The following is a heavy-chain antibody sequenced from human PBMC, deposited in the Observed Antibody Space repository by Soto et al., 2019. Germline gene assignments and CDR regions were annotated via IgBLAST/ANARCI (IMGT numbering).Heavy chain of an antibody. D-gene: IGHD2-15*01. J-gene: IGHJ4*02. V-gene: IGHV3-30*03. CDR1: GFTFSSYG. CDR2: LSYDGIKK. Sequence: GGSLRLSCAASGFTFSSYGMHWARQAPGKGLEWVAVLSYDGIKKNYGDSVKGRFTISRDNFKNTLYLQMNSLRPEDTAVYYCARDAARNSDYFDYWGQGT. CDR3: ARDAARNSDYFDY.